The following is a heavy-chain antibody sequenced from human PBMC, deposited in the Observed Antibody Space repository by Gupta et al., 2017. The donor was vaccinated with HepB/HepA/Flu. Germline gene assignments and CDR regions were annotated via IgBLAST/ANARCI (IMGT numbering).Heavy chain of an antibody. D-gene: IGHD1/OR15-1a*01. CDR3: AKFRSDWNSAFDY. CDR1: GYTFNHYG. Sequence: EVQLLESGGDLIQPGGSLRLSCAASGYTFNHYGSTWVRQAPGKGLEWVSCIDSRGNTYYADSVKGRFTISRDNSKNTVYLQMNSLSAEDTAIYYCAKFRSDWNSAFDYWGQGTLVTVSS. J-gene: IGHJ4*02. CDR2: IDSRGNT. V-gene: IGHV3-23*01.